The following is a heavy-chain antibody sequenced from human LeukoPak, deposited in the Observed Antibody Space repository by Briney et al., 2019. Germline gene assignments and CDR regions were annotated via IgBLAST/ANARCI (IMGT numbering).Heavy chain of an antibody. J-gene: IGHJ6*02. V-gene: IGHV3-48*02. D-gene: IGHD2-2*01. CDR1: GFTFSSNS. CDR3: ARNPYCSSTSCYWRYYYYYGMDV. Sequence: GGSLRLSCAASGFTFSSNSMNWVRQAPGKGLEWVSYISSSSSTIYYADSVKGRFTISRDNAKNSLYLQMNSLRDEDTAVYYCARNPYCSSTSCYWRYYYYYGMDVWGQGTTVTVSS. CDR2: ISSSSSTI.